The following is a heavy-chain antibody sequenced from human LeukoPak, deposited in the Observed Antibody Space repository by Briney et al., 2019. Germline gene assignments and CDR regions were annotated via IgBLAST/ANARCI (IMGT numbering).Heavy chain of an antibody. D-gene: IGHD5-12*01. CDR3: ARAVVRLSPDY. J-gene: IGHJ4*02. CDR1: GYTFTSYG. Sequence: GSSVKVSCKASGYTFTSYGISWVRQAPGQGLEWMGWISAYNGNTNYAQKLQGRVTMTTDTSTSTAYMELRGLRSDDTAVYYCARAVVRLSPDYWGQGTLVTVSS. CDR2: ISAYNGNT. V-gene: IGHV1-18*01.